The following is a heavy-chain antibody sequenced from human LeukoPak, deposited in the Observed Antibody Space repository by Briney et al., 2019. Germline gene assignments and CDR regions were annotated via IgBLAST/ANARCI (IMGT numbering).Heavy chain of an antibody. CDR2: INPNSGGT. V-gene: IGHV1-2*02. CDR1: GYTFTGYY. J-gene: IGHJ4*02. D-gene: IGHD6-13*01. CDR3: ARDWFPAAATRSFDY. Sequence: GASVKVSCKASGYTFTGYYMHWVRQAPGQGLEWMGWINPNSGGTNYAQKFQGRVTMTRDTSTSTAYMELRSLRSDDTAVYYCARDWFPAAATRSFDYWGQGTLVTVSS.